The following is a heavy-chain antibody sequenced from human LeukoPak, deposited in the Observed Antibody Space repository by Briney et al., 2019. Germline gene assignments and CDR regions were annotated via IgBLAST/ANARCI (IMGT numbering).Heavy chain of an antibody. CDR1: GGSISSGSYY. D-gene: IGHD3-10*01. CDR2: IYTSGST. CDR3: SRETFYYGSGSYYNPLDS. V-gene: IGHV4-61*02. Sequence: SQTLSLTCTVSGGSISSGSYYWSWIRQPAGKGLEWIGRIYTSGSTNYNPSLKSRVTISVDTSKNQFSLKLSSVTAADTAVYYCSRETFYYGSGSYYNPLDSWGQGTLVTVSS. J-gene: IGHJ4*02.